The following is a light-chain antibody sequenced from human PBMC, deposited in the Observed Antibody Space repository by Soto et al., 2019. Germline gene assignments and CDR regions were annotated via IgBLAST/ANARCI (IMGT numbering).Light chain of an antibody. J-gene: IGLJ1*01. CDR1: SSDVGGYNY. Sequence: QSVLTQSASVSGSPGQSITISCTGTSSDVGGYNYVSWYQQHQGKAPQLIIYEVTNRPSGVSNRFSGSKSGNTASLTISGPQAEDEADYYCSSYTSSSILYVFGTGTKVTVL. V-gene: IGLV2-14*01. CDR2: EVT. CDR3: SSYTSSSILYV.